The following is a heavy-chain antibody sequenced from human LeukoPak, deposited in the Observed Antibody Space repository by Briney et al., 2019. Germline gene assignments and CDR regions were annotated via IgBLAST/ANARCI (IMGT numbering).Heavy chain of an antibody. V-gene: IGHV1-69*13. Sequence: GASVKASCKASGYTFTSYDISWVRQAPGQGLEWMGGIIPIFGTANYAQKFQGRVTITADESTSTAYMELSSLRSEDTAVYYCASTYDSSGYYYGPGFDAFDIWGQGTMVTVSS. CDR3: ASTYDSSGYYYGPGFDAFDI. CDR2: IIPIFGTA. D-gene: IGHD3-22*01. J-gene: IGHJ3*02. CDR1: GYTFTSYD.